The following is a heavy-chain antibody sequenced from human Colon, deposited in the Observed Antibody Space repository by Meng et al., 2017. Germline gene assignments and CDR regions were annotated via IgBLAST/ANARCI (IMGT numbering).Heavy chain of an antibody. D-gene: IGHD5-18*01. CDR2: TYYRSKWYN. J-gene: IGHJ4*02. Sequence: KLQQSVPGLVKPSQTPSLTCVISGDSVSSNTAAWNWIRQSPSRGLEWLGRTYYRSKWYNEYAVSVKSRMTFNADTSKNQVSLQVNSVTPEDTAVYYCARDHGYSYGLPLDYWGQGILVTVSS. V-gene: IGHV6-1*01. CDR1: GDSVSSNTAA. CDR3: ARDHGYSYGLPLDY.